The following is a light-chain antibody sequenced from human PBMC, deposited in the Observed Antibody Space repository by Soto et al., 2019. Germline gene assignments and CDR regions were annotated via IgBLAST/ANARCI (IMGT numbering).Light chain of an antibody. Sequence: DIQLTQSPTFLSASVGDRVTITCRASQGITTYLGWYQQKPGKAPKFLIFGASSLQSGVPSRFSGSGSGTEFTLTIGSLQPEDFATYYCQQFYSDPLPFGGGTKVEIK. J-gene: IGKJ4*01. V-gene: IGKV1-9*01. CDR2: GAS. CDR1: QGITTY. CDR3: QQFYSDPLP.